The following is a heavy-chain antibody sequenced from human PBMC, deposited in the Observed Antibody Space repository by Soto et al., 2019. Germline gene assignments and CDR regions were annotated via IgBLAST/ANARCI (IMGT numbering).Heavy chain of an antibody. CDR3: ARRAELGSGSGSYIKNYYYYYGMDV. D-gene: IGHD3-10*01. Sequence: ASVKVSCKASGGTFSSYAISWVRQAPGQGLEWMGGIIPIFGTANYAQKFQGRVTITADESTSTAYMELSSLRSEDTAVYYCARRAELGSGSGSYIKNYYYYYGMDVWGQGTTVTVSS. V-gene: IGHV1-69*13. CDR1: GGTFSSYA. J-gene: IGHJ6*02. CDR2: IIPIFGTA.